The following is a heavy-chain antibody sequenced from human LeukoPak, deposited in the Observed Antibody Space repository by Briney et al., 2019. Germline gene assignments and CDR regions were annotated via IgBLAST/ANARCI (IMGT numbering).Heavy chain of an antibody. D-gene: IGHD4-17*01. Sequence: ASVKVSCKASGYTFTSYDINWVRQATGQGLEWMGWMNPNSGNTGYAQKFQGRVTMTRNTSISTAYMELSSLRSEDTAVYYCARGRSVTTLGDYYGMDVWGQGTTVTVPS. V-gene: IGHV1-8*01. J-gene: IGHJ6*02. CDR2: MNPNSGNT. CDR1: GYTFTSYD. CDR3: ARGRSVTTLGDYYGMDV.